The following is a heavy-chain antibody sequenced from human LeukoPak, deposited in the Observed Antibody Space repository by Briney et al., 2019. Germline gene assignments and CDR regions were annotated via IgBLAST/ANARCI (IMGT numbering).Heavy chain of an antibody. CDR1: GFTFSSYE. D-gene: IGHD3-10*01. V-gene: IGHV3-48*03. CDR2: ISSSGSTI. CDR3: AREGYYGSGSYYRKMGMDV. Sequence: GGSLRLSCAASGFTFSSYEMNWVRQAPGKGLEWVSYISSSGSTIYYADSVKGRFSISRDNAKNSLYLQMNSLRAEDTAVYYCAREGYYGSGSYYRKMGMDVWGQGTTVTVSS. J-gene: IGHJ6*02.